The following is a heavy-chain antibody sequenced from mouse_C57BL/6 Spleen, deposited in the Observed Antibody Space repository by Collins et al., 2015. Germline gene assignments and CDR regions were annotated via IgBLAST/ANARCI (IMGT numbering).Heavy chain of an antibody. CDR1: GYTFSSHW. Sequence: QVQLQQSGAELMKPGASVKISCKATGYTFSSHWIEWVKQRPGHGLEWIGEILPGSGSTNYNEKFKGKATFTADTSSNTAYMQLSSLTSEDSAVYYCARGGRYDYFDYWGQGTTLTVSS. CDR2: ILPGSGST. J-gene: IGHJ2*01. V-gene: IGHV1-9*01. D-gene: IGHD2-14*01. CDR3: ARGGRYDYFDY.